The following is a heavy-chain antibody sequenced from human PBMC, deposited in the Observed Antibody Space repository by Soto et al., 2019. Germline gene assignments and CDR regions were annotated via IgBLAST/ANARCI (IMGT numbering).Heavy chain of an antibody. V-gene: IGHV3-30*03. J-gene: IGHJ5*02. CDR2: ISYDGSNK. Sequence: QVQLVESGGGVVQPGRSLRLSCAASGFTFSSYGMHWVRQAPGKGLEWVAVISYDGSNKYYADSVKGRFTISRDNSKNTLYLQMTSLRAEDTAVYYCVVDIVVVPAQAGPNWFDPWGQGTLVTVSS. CDR1: GFTFSSYG. CDR3: VVDIVVVPAQAGPNWFDP. D-gene: IGHD2-2*01.